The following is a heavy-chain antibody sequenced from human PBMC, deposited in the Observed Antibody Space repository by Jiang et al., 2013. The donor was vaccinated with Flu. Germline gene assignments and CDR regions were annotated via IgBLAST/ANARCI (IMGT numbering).Heavy chain of an antibody. D-gene: IGHD2-15*01. CDR2: INHSGST. Sequence: VLLKPSETLSLTCAVYGGSFSGYYWSWIRQPPGKGLEWIGEINHSGSTNYNPSLKSRVTISVDTSKNQFSLKLSSVTAADTAVYYCASRGAFDYWGQGTLVTVSS. J-gene: IGHJ4*02. CDR3: ASRGAFDY. V-gene: IGHV4-34*01. CDR1: GGSFSGYY.